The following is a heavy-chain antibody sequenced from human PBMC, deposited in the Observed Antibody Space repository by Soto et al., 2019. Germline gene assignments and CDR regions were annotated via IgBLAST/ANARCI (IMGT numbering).Heavy chain of an antibody. Sequence: QVQLVESGGGVVQPGRSLRLSCAASGFTFSNYGMHWVRQAPGKGLEWVAVIWYDGGNKYYTDSVKGRFTISRDNSKNTLYLQMNSLRAEDTAVYYCTRDPVVAVAYYFDYWGQGILVTVSS. CDR2: IWYDGGNK. J-gene: IGHJ4*02. CDR3: TRDPVVAVAYYFDY. V-gene: IGHV3-33*01. CDR1: GFTFSNYG. D-gene: IGHD6-19*01.